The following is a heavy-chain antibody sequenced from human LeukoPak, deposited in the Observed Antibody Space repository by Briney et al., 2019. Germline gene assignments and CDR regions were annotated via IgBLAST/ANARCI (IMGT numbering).Heavy chain of an antibody. CDR1: GFTFSSYA. CDR3: ARETYAGGTFDI. D-gene: IGHD1-26*01. CDR2: IYYSGST. Sequence: GSLRLSCAASGFTFSSYAMSWIRQPPGKGLEWIGYIYYSGSTNYNPSLKSRVTISVDTSKNQFSLKLSSVTAADTAVYYCARETYAGGTFDIWGQGTMVTVSS. J-gene: IGHJ3*02. V-gene: IGHV4-59*01.